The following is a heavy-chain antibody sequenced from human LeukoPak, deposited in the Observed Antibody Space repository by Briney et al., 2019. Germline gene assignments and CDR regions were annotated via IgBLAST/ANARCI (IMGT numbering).Heavy chain of an antibody. CDR3: ARAGYYDSSGYSEEAFDI. CDR1: GFTFDDYG. V-gene: IGHV3-20*04. Sequence: GGSLRLSCAASGFTFDDYGMSWVRQAPGKVREWVSGINWNGGSTGYADSVKGRFTISRDNAKNSLYLQMNSLRAEDTALYYCARAGYYDSSGYSEEAFDIWGQGTMVTVSS. CDR2: INWNGGST. J-gene: IGHJ3*02. D-gene: IGHD3-22*01.